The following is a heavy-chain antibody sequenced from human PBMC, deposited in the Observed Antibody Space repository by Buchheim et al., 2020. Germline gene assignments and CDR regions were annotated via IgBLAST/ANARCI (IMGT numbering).Heavy chain of an antibody. Sequence: QVQLVESGGGVVQPGRSLRLSCAASGFTFSSYGMHWARQAPGKGLEWVAVISYDGSNKYYADSVKGRFTISRDNSKNTLYLQMNSLRAEDTAVYYCAKDWAEYYGSGSYPDYWGQGTL. J-gene: IGHJ4*02. V-gene: IGHV3-30*18. CDR2: ISYDGSNK. D-gene: IGHD3-10*01. CDR3: AKDWAEYYGSGSYPDY. CDR1: GFTFSSYG.